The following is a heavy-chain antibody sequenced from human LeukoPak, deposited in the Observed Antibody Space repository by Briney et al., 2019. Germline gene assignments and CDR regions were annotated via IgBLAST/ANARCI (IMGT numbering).Heavy chain of an antibody. CDR2: VKHSGST. Sequence: SETLSLTCAVSGGSFSDYYWSWIRQPPGKGLEWIGEVKHSGSTSYTPSLKSRVTISVDTSKDQFSLKLTSVTAADTAVYYCARHPRRDGYPTGYFDYWGQGTLVTVSS. J-gene: IGHJ4*02. V-gene: IGHV4-34*01. D-gene: IGHD5-24*01. CDR3: ARHPRRDGYPTGYFDY. CDR1: GGSFSDYY.